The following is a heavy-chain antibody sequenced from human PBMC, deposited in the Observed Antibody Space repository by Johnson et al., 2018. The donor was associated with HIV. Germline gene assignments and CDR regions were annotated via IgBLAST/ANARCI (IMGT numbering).Heavy chain of an antibody. D-gene: IGHD3-10*01. CDR3: AMCYYGSGADAFDI. V-gene: IGHV3-7*05. Sequence: VQLVESGGGLVQPGGSRRLSCAASGFTFSSYGMHWVRQAPGKGLEWVANIKQDGSEKYYVDSVKGRFTISRDNAKNSLYLQMNSLRAEDTAVYYCAMCYYGSGADAFDIWGQGTMLTVSS. CDR2: IKQDGSEK. J-gene: IGHJ3*02. CDR1: GFTFSSYG.